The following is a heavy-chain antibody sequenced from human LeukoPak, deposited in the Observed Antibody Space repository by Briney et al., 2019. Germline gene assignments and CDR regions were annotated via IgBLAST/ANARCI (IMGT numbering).Heavy chain of an antibody. V-gene: IGHV3-7*01. CDR3: ARDKVVGATYFDY. CDR2: IKQDGSEK. Sequence: GGSLRLSCAASRFTFSSYWMRWVRQAPGKGLEWVANIKQDGSEKYYVDSVKGRFTISRDNAKNSLYLQMNSLRAEDTAVYYCARDKVVGATYFDYWGQGTLVTVSS. CDR1: RFTFSSYW. J-gene: IGHJ4*02. D-gene: IGHD2-15*01.